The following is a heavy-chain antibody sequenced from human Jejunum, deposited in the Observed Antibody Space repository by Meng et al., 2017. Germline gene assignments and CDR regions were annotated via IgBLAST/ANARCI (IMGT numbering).Heavy chain of an antibody. CDR3: ATVARHDRSRQPFDY. Sequence: VKVVQTGDEVKPRVTTVKVSCKDTGYSFADYYIHLVRQDTGQGLGWMRRIHHNSGGTIYAQEFQGRVTMSRDTSISKAYLEVTRLRTDDTAVYYCATVARHDRSRQPFDYWGRGTLVTVSS. CDR2: IHHNSGGT. V-gene: IGHV1-2*06. CDR1: GYSFADYY. J-gene: IGHJ4*02.